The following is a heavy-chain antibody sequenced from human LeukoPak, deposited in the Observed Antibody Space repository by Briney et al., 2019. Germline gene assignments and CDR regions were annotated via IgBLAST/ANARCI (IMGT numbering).Heavy chain of an antibody. D-gene: IGHD2-15*01. J-gene: IGHJ1*01. CDR2: MSDSGGST. CDR1: GFTFSSYA. Sequence: GVSLRLSCAASGFTFSSYAMSWVRQAPGKGLEWVSGMSDSGGSTYYADSVKGRFTISRDNSKNTLFLQMNSLRAEDTAVYYCAKSPRLRYCSGGSCSDSRTSKYFQHWGQGTLVTVSS. CDR3: AKSPRLRYCSGGSCSDSRTSKYFQH. V-gene: IGHV3-23*01.